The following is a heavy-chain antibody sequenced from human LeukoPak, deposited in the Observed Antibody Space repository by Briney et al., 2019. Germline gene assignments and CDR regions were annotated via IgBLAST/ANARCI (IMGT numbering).Heavy chain of an antibody. CDR3: AVSVQAAAIPAFDN. D-gene: IGHD6-25*01. CDR2: ISPSNGAT. J-gene: IGHJ4*02. V-gene: IGHV1-2*02. Sequence: ASVKVSCKASGSMFAGHYRHWMRQAPGQGLEWMGWISPSNGATKYTQNFQGRVTMTRDTSISTAYMELSDLRSDDTAVYYCAVSVQAAAIPAFDNWGQGTLVTVSS. CDR1: GSMFAGHY.